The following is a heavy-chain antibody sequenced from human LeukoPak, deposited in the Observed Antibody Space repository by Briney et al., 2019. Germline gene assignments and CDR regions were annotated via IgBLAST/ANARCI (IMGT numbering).Heavy chain of an antibody. V-gene: IGHV4-59*01. D-gene: IGHD1-14*01. CDR3: AREGMKATGREPAEI. CDR1: GGSISSFY. CDR2: IYYSGST. Sequence: SETLSLTCSVSGGSISSFYWSWVRQAPGKGLEWIGQIYYSGSTNQNPSLKSRVTISIDTSKNQFSLKLSSVTAADTAVYYCAREGMKATGREPAEIWGQGTMVTVSS. J-gene: IGHJ3*02.